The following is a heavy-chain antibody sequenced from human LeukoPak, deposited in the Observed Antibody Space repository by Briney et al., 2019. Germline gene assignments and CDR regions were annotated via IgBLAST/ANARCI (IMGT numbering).Heavy chain of an antibody. V-gene: IGHV1-2*02. CDR2: INPNSGGT. D-gene: IGHD3-22*01. J-gene: IGHJ4*02. CDR1: GYRFTNHA. Sequence: ASVKVSCKASGYRFTNHAINWVRQAPGQGLEWTGWINPNSGGTNYAQKFQGRVTMTRDTSISTAYMELSRLRSDDTAVYYCARDVYYYDSSVRLYYFDYWGQGTLVTVSS. CDR3: ARDVYYYDSSVRLYYFDY.